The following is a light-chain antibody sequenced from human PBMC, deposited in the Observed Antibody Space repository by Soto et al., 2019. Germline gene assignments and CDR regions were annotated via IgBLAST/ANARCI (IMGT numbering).Light chain of an antibody. V-gene: IGKV3-15*01. CDR3: QQYNNWTRT. J-gene: IGKJ2*01. CDR2: GAS. Sequence: EIVMTQSPATLSVSPGERAALSCRASQSIRSNLAWYQQKPGQAPRLLIYGASTRATGIPARVSGSGSGTEFTLTVTSLQSEEFAVYYCQQYNNWTRTFGQGTKLEI. CDR1: QSIRSN.